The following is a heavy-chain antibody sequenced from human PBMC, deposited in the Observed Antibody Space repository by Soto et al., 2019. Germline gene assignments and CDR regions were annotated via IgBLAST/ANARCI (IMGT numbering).Heavy chain of an antibody. Sequence: QVQLVESGGGVVQPGRSLRLSCAASGFTFSSYGMHWVRQAPGKGLEWVAVISYDGSNKYYADSVKGRFTISRDNSKNTLNLQMNSLRAEDTAVYYCAKDSMDTAMVTYYYYGMDVWGQGTTVTVSS. CDR3: AKDSMDTAMVTYYYYGMDV. CDR2: ISYDGSNK. J-gene: IGHJ6*02. CDR1: GFTFSSYG. V-gene: IGHV3-30*18. D-gene: IGHD5-18*01.